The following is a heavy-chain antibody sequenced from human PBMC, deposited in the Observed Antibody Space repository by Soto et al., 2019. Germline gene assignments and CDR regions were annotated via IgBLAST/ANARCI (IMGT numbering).Heavy chain of an antibody. D-gene: IGHD6-13*01. V-gene: IGHV4-31*03. Sequence: KPSETLSLTCTVSGGSISSGGYYWSWIRQHPGKGLEWIGYIYYSGSTYYNPSLKSRVTISVDTSKNQFSLKLSSVTAADTAVYYCARDGAGYSSSWYFDYWGQGTLVTVSS. CDR2: IYYSGST. CDR1: GGSISSGGYY. J-gene: IGHJ4*02. CDR3: ARDGAGYSSSWYFDY.